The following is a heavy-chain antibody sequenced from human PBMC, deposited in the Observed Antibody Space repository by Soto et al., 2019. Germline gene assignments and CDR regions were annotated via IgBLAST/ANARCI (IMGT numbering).Heavy chain of an antibody. V-gene: IGHV1-18*01. CDR3: ARGGYYDYVWGKLSHYGLDV. D-gene: IGHD3-16*01. CDR2: ISPYNDQT. CDR1: GYTFIRYG. Sequence: QVQLVQSASEVMKPGASVKVSCKVSGYTFIRYGITWVRQAPGQRLEWMGWISPYNDQTIYAQKLQGRVTMTADTSTRTVYMQLRSLKSNDTAVYYCARGGYYDYVWGKLSHYGLDVWGQGTSVTVSS. J-gene: IGHJ6*02.